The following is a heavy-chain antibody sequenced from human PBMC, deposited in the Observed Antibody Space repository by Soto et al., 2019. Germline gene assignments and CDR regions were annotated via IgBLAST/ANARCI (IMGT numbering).Heavy chain of an antibody. CDR3: ARIATLGYCSGGSCSSFDY. Sequence: QVTLKESGPVLVKPTETLTLTCTVSGFSLSIATMGVSWIRQPPGKALEWLAHIFSNDEKFYSTSLKSRLTTSKDTSKSQVVLTMTNMDPVDTATYYCARIATLGYCSGGSCSSFDYWGQGTLVTVSS. CDR2: IFSNDEK. V-gene: IGHV2-26*01. CDR1: GFSLSIATMG. J-gene: IGHJ4*02. D-gene: IGHD2-15*01.